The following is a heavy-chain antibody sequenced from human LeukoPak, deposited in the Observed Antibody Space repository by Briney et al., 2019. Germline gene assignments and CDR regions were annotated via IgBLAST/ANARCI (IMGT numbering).Heavy chain of an antibody. CDR3: ARGAYCSGGSCYFDY. CDR1: GGSISSGGYY. Sequence: SETLSLTCTVSGGSISSGGYYWRWIRQHPGKGLEWIVYIYYSGSTYYNPSPKSRVTISVDTSKNQFSLKLSSVTAADTAVYYCARGAYCSGGSCYFDYWGQGTLVTVSS. D-gene: IGHD2-15*01. J-gene: IGHJ4*02. V-gene: IGHV4-31*03. CDR2: IYYSGST.